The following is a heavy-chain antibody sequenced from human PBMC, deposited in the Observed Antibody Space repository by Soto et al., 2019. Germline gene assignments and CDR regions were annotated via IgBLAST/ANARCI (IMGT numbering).Heavy chain of an antibody. CDR1: GFTFSNAW. V-gene: IGHV3-15*07. D-gene: IGHD6-13*01. J-gene: IGHJ3*02. Sequence: GGSLRLSCAASGFTFSNAWMNWVRQAPGKGLEWVGRIKSKTDGGTTDYAAPVKGRFTISRDDSKNTLYLQMNSLKTEDTAVYYCTTDRYSSSWYGPGLDAFDIWGQGTMVTVSS. CDR2: IKSKTDGGTT. CDR3: TTDRYSSSWYGPGLDAFDI.